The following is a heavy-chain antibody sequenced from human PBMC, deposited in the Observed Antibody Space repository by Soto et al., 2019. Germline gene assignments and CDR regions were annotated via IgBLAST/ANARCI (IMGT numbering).Heavy chain of an antibody. CDR3: AKALYYSDSSGYQ. Sequence: EVQLLESGGGLVQPGGSLRLSCAASGFTFSSYAMSWVRQAPGKGLEWVSAISGSGGSTYYADSVKGRFTISRDNSKNTMYLQMNRLRAEDTAVYYCAKALYYSDSSGYQWGQGTLVTVSS. CDR2: ISGSGGST. CDR1: GFTFSSYA. D-gene: IGHD3-22*01. V-gene: IGHV3-23*01. J-gene: IGHJ4*02.